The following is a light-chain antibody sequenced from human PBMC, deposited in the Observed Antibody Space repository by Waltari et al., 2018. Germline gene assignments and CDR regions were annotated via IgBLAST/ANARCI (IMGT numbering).Light chain of an antibody. V-gene: IGKV2-40*01. Sequence: DIVMTQTPLSLPITPGEPASISCRSSQSLLHSNGNTYLHWYLQKPGQSPQLLIYGVSNRASGVPDRFSGSGSGTDFTLKISKLEAEDVGVYYCVQAIAFPFTFGPGTKLDIK. J-gene: IGKJ3*01. CDR2: GVS. CDR1: QSLLHSNGNTY. CDR3: VQAIAFPFT.